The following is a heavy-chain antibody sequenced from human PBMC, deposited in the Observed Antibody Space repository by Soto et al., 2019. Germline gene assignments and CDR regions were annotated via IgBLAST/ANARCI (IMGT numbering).Heavy chain of an antibody. J-gene: IGHJ4*02. CDR2: ISYDGSNK. CDR1: GFTFSSYG. Sequence: PGGSLRLSCAASGFTFSSYGMHWVRQAPGKGLEWVAVISYDGSNKYYADSVKGRFTISRDNSKNTLYLQMNSLRAEDTAVYYCAKLSGYDSPTYTDYWGQGTRVTVSS. D-gene: IGHD5-12*01. V-gene: IGHV3-30*18. CDR3: AKLSGYDSPTYTDY.